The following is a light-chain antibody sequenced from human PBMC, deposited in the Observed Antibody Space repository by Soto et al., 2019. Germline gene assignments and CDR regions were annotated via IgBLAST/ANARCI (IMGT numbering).Light chain of an antibody. Sequence: DIVMTQSPLSLPVTPGEPASISCRSSQSLLHSNGYNYLDWYLQKPGQSPRLLIYLGSNRASGVPDRFSGSGSGTDFTLKISRVEAEDVGVYYCMQALQTHTFGQGTRLETK. J-gene: IGKJ5*01. CDR1: QSLLHSNGYNY. V-gene: IGKV2-28*01. CDR3: MQALQTHT. CDR2: LGS.